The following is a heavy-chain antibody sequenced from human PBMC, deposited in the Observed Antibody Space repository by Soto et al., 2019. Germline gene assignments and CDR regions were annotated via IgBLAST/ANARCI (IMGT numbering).Heavy chain of an antibody. CDR3: ATAIVGADNIRQRGHYYGLDV. CDR1: GGSIDSGGYY. J-gene: IGHJ6*02. V-gene: IGHV4-31*03. Sequence: QVQLKESGPGLVQPSQTLSLTCTVSGGSIDSGGYYWSWIRQYPGKGLEWIGDIYYSGAAYYNPSLKSRVSISVDMSKNQFSLKVNSVTAADTAVYYCATAIVGADNIRQRGHYYGLDVWGQGTTVTVSS. D-gene: IGHD1-26*01. CDR2: IYYSGAA.